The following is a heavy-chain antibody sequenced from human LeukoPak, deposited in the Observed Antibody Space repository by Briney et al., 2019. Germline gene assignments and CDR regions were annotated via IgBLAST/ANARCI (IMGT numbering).Heavy chain of an antibody. Sequence: GGSLRLSCAASGFTFSGYSMNWVRQAPGKGLEWVSSISSSSSYIYYADSVKGRFTISRDNAKNSLYLQMNSLRAEDTAVYYCARDLLGSAMDVWGKGTTVTVSS. CDR1: GFTFSGYS. CDR2: ISSSSSYI. J-gene: IGHJ6*03. CDR3: ARDLLGSAMDV. V-gene: IGHV3-21*01. D-gene: IGHD7-27*01.